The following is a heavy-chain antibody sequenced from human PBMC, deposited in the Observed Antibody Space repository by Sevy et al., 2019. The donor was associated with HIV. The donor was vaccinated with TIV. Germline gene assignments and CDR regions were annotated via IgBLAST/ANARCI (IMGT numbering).Heavy chain of an antibody. Sequence: SETLSLTCTVSGGSTSLYYWSWIRQPPGKGLEWIGYIYFSGSTDYNPSLKSRVTISLDTSKNQFSLKLSSVTAADTAVYYCARAPLISLDILGAISVVDSWGQGTPVTVSS. V-gene: IGHV4-59*13. CDR1: GGSTSLYY. CDR3: ARAPLISLDILGAISVVDS. J-gene: IGHJ4*02. CDR2: IYFSGST. D-gene: IGHD1-26*01.